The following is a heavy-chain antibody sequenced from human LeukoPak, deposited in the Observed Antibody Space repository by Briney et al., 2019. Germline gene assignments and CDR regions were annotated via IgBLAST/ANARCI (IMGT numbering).Heavy chain of an antibody. V-gene: IGHV4-30-2*01. Sequence: SETLSLTCAVSGGSISSGGYSWSWIRQPPGKGLEWIGYIYHSGSTYYNPSLKSRVTISVDRSKNQFSLKLSSVTAADTAVYYCARGHYYDSSGYDEFDYWGQGTLVTASS. CDR3: ARGHYYDSSGYDEFDY. CDR1: GGSISSGGYS. J-gene: IGHJ4*02. D-gene: IGHD3-22*01. CDR2: IYHSGST.